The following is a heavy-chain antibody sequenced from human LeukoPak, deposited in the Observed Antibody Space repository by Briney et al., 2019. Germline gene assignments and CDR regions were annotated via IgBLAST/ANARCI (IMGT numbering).Heavy chain of an antibody. Sequence: GGSLRLSCAASGFTVSSNYMSWVRQAPGKGLEWVSVIYSGGSTYYADSVKGRFTISRDNSKNTLYLQMNSLRAEDTAVYYCARDHIDYGDYPGNSYYYYYGMDVWGQGTTVTVSS. J-gene: IGHJ6*02. D-gene: IGHD4-17*01. CDR1: GFTVSSNY. V-gene: IGHV3-66*01. CDR3: ARDHIDYGDYPGNSYYYYYGMDV. CDR2: IYSGGST.